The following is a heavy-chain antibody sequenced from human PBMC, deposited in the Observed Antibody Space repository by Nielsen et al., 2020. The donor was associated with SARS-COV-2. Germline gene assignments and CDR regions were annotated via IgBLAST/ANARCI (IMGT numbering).Heavy chain of an antibody. CDR3: AKDLSAVAGPLDY. Sequence: GGSLRLSCAASGFTFSSYGMHWVRQAPGKGLEWVAVISYDGSNKYYADSVKGRLTISRDNSKNTLYLQMNSLRAEDTAVYYCAKDLSAVAGPLDYWGQGTLVTVSS. CDR2: ISYDGSNK. V-gene: IGHV3-30*18. J-gene: IGHJ4*02. CDR1: GFTFSSYG. D-gene: IGHD6-19*01.